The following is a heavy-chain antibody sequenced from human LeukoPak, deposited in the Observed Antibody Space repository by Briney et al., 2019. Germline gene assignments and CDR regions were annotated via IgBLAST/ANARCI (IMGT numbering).Heavy chain of an antibody. Sequence: GGSLRLSCAASGFTFSSYEMNWVRQAPGKGLEWVSYISSSGSTIYYADSVKGRFTISRDNAKNSLYLQMNSLRAEDTAVYYCARSRAVAGTSRIDYWGQGTLVTVSS. CDR2: ISSSGSTI. CDR1: GFTFSSYE. J-gene: IGHJ4*02. CDR3: ARSRAVAGTSRIDY. V-gene: IGHV3-48*03. D-gene: IGHD6-19*01.